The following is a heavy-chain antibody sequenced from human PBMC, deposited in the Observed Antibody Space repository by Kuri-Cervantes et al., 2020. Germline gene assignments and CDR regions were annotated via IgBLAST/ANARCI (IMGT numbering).Heavy chain of an antibody. CDR3: AKDKPDCSSTSCYRGVFDY. Sequence: GGSLRLSCAASGFTFSSYDMHWVRQATGKGLEWVSAIGTAGDTYYPGSVKGRFTISRDNSKNTLYLQMNSLRAEDTAVYYCAKDKPDCSSTSCYRGVFDYWGQGTLVTVSS. J-gene: IGHJ4*02. D-gene: IGHD2-2*01. CDR1: GFTFSSYD. CDR2: IGTAGDT. V-gene: IGHV3-13*01.